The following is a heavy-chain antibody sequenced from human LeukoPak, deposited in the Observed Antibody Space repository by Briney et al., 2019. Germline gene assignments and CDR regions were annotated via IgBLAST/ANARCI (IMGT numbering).Heavy chain of an antibody. V-gene: IGHV3-30*14. CDR3: TRGTEIRGVISLSYYYYMDV. CDR1: GFTFSSYA. D-gene: IGHD3-10*01. Sequence: PGGSLRLSCAASGFTFSSYAMHWVRQAPGKGLEWVAVISYDGSNKYYADSVKGRFTISRDNSKNTLYLQMNSLRAEDTAVYYCTRGTEIRGVISLSYYYYMDVWGKGTTVTISS. CDR2: ISYDGSNK. J-gene: IGHJ6*03.